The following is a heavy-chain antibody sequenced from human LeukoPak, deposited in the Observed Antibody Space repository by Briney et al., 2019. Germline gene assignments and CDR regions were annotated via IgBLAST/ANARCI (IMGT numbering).Heavy chain of an antibody. Sequence: SETLSLTCTVSGYSISSGYYWGWIRQPPGKGLQWIGSFYRSGSTYYNPSLKSRVTISVDTSKNQFSLQLRSVTAADTAMYYCASPSKWELSDLDYWGQGTLVTVSS. V-gene: IGHV4-38-2*02. D-gene: IGHD1-26*01. CDR2: FYRSGST. CDR3: ASPSKWELSDLDY. J-gene: IGHJ4*02. CDR1: GYSISSGYY.